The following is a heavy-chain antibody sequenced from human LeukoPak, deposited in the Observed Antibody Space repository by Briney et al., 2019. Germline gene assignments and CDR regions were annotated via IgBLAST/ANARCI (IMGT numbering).Heavy chain of an antibody. CDR2: IYYSGST. D-gene: IGHD1/OR15-1a*01. V-gene: IGHV4-59*01. CDR3: ARKQGDY. CDR1: GDSITSYY. Sequence: SETLSLTCTVSGDSITSYYWTWIRQPPGKGLEWIGYIYYSGSTNYNPSLKSRVTISVDTSKNHFSLRLSSVTAADTAVYYCARKQGDYWGQGTLVTVSS. J-gene: IGHJ4*02.